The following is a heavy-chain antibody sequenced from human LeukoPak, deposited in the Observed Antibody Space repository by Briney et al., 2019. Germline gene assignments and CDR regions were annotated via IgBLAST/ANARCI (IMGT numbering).Heavy chain of an antibody. CDR2: INPNSAGT. D-gene: IGHD3-3*01. J-gene: IGHJ4*02. V-gene: IGHV1-2*02. CDR3: ATVPERRFLEWLPLVY. CDR1: GYTFTGYY. Sequence: ASVKVSCKGSGYTFTGYYVHWVRQAPGQGLEWMGWINPNSAGTNYAQKFQGRVTMTRDTSISTAYMELSRLRSDDTAVYYCATVPERRFLEWLPLVYWGQGTPVTVSS.